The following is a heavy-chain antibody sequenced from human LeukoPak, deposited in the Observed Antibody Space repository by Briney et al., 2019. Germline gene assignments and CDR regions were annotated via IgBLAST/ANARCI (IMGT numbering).Heavy chain of an antibody. J-gene: IGHJ3*02. Sequence: PGGSLRHSCAASGFTFSSYDMHWVRQAPGKGLEWVAVIWYDGSNKYYADSVKGRFTISRDNSKNTLYLQMNGLRAEDTAVYYCARGGYAFDIWGQGTMVTVSS. CDR1: GFTFSSYD. CDR2: IWYDGSNK. CDR3: ARGGYAFDI. V-gene: IGHV3-33*01.